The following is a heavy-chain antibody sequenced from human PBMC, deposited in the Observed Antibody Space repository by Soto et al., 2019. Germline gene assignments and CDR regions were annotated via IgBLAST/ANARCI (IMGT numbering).Heavy chain of an antibody. J-gene: IGHJ4*02. Sequence: QVQLVQSGAEVKKPGASVKVSCKASGYTFTSYGMHWVRQAPGQRLEWMGWINAGNGNRKYSQKFQGRVTITRDTSASTAYMELSSLRSEGTAVYYCARGEAIAVDWGQGTLVTVSS. CDR2: INAGNGNR. CDR3: ARGEAIAVD. D-gene: IGHD6-19*01. CDR1: GYTFTSYG. V-gene: IGHV1-3*01.